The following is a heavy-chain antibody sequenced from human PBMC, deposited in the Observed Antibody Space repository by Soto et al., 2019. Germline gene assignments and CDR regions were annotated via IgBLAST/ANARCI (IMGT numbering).Heavy chain of an antibody. CDR1: GYTFTSYG. Sequence: QVHLVQSGAEVKKPGASVKVSCKASGYTFTSYGITWVRQAPGQGLEWMGWISAHNGNTDYSQKLQGRVIVTRDTSTSTAYMGLRSLIPDDTAVYYCARGRYGDSWGQGALVTVSS. J-gene: IGHJ4*02. D-gene: IGHD1-1*01. CDR3: ARGRYGDS. V-gene: IGHV1-18*01. CDR2: ISAHNGNT.